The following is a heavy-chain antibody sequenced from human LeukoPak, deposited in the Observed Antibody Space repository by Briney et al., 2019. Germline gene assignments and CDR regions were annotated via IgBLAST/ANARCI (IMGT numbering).Heavy chain of an antibody. Sequence: ASVTVSCTASGYTFTSYYMHWVRQAPGQGLEWMGIINPSGGSTSYAQKFQGRVTMTRDTSTSTVYMELSSLRSEDTAVYYCARGSTSFELLNWGQGTLVTVSS. CDR3: ARGSTSFELLN. D-gene: IGHD2-2*01. J-gene: IGHJ4*02. CDR2: INPSGGST. V-gene: IGHV1-46*01. CDR1: GYTFTSYY.